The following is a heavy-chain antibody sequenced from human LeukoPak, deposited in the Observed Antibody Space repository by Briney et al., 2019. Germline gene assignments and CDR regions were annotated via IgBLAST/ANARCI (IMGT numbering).Heavy chain of an antibody. CDR3: ARSPYCSGGSCHYYYGMDV. V-gene: IGHV4-4*07. CDR2: IYTSGST. J-gene: IGHJ6*02. Sequence: SETLSLTCTVSGGSISSYYWSWIRQPAGKGLEWIGRIYTSGSTNYNPSLKSRVTMSVDTSKNQFSLKLSSVTAADTAVYYCARSPYCSGGSCHYYYGMDVWGQGTTVTVPS. D-gene: IGHD2-15*01. CDR1: GGSISSYY.